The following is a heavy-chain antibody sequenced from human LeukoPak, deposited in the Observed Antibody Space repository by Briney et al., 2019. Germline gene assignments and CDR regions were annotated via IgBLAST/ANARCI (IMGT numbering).Heavy chain of an antibody. CDR2: IHPGDSDT. D-gene: IGHD3-3*01. J-gene: IGHJ5*02. CDR3: ARTGRRFRGWFDP. CDR1: GYSFTSYW. Sequence: GESLKISCKGSGYSFTSYWIGWVRQMSGKGLEWMGIIHPGDSDTRYSPSFQGQVTISADKSISTAYLQWSSLKASDTAMYYCARTGRRFRGWFDPWGQGTLVTVSS. V-gene: IGHV5-51*01.